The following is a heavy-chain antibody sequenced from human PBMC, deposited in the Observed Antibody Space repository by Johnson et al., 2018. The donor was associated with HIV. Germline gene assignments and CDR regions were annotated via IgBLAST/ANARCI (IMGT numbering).Heavy chain of an antibody. V-gene: IGHV3-NL1*01. Sequence: QMLLVESGGGLVQPGGSLRLSCAASGFTFSSYAMHWVRQAPGKGLEWVSVIYSGGSTYYADSVKGRFTISRDNSKNTLYLQMNSLRAEDTAVYYCAKGGSGTTRIRAQKGAFDIWGQGTMVTVSS. CDR1: GFTFSSYA. J-gene: IGHJ3*02. D-gene: IGHD6-19*01. CDR2: IYSGGST. CDR3: AKGGSGTTRIRAQKGAFDI.